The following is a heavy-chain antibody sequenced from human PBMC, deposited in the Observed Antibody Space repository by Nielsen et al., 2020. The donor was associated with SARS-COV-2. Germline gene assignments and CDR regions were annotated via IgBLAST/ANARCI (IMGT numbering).Heavy chain of an antibody. CDR2: IDPSDSYT. V-gene: IGHV5-10-1*01. CDR3: ARHIKGLRYFDWSQHPDAFDI. CDR1: GYTLTCYW. D-gene: IGHD3-9*01. Sequence: GESLKSSCKGSGYTLTCYWIGGVRQMPGKGLEWRGRIDPSDSYTNYSPSFQGHVTISADNSISTAYLQWSSLKASDTAMYYCARHIKGLRYFDWSQHPDAFDIWGQGTMVTVSS. J-gene: IGHJ3*02.